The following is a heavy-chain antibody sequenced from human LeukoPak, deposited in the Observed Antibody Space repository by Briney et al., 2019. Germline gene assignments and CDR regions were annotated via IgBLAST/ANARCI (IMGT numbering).Heavy chain of an antibody. CDR3: ATDRDFSFDY. D-gene: IGHD3/OR15-3a*01. CDR2: IRSRTSTI. Sequence: PGGSLRLSCAASGFTFNTYSMNWVRQAPGKGLEWVSYIRSRTSTIYYADSVKGRFTISTDNAKNSLYLQMNSLRDEDTAVYYCATDRDFSFDYWGQGTLVAVSS. V-gene: IGHV3-48*02. J-gene: IGHJ4*02. CDR1: GFTFNTYS.